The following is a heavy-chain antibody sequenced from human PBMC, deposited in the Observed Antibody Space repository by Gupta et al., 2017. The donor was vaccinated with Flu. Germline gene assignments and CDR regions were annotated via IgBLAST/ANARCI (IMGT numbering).Heavy chain of an antibody. V-gene: IGHV3-23*01. CDR3: AKNRVAGAISYYYGLDV. CDR2: ISARGSRT. J-gene: IGHJ6*02. Sequence: MRWFRQVPGKGLEWVSGISARGSRTHYADSVKGRFTISSDTSTNTLYLQMNSLRADDTAVYYCAKNRVAGAISYYYGLDVWGPGTTVTVSS. D-gene: IGHD1-26*01.